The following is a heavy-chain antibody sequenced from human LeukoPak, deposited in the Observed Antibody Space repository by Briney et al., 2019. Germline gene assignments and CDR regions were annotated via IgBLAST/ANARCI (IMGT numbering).Heavy chain of an antibody. CDR3: ARERPRVGPIVVVVAAARGWFDP. CDR1: GGSISSGGYY. Sequence: SEPLSLTCGVSGGSISSGGYYWSWIRQHPGKGLEWIGYIYYSGSTYYNPSLKSRVTISVDTSKNQFSLKLSSVTAADTAVYYCARERPRVGPIVVVVAAARGWFDPWGQGTLVTVSS. CDR2: IYYSGST. D-gene: IGHD2-15*01. J-gene: IGHJ5*02. V-gene: IGHV4-31*11.